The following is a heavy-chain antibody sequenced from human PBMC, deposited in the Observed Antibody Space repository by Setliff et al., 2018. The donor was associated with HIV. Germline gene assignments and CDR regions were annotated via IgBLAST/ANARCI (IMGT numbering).Heavy chain of an antibody. D-gene: IGHD6-19*01. Sequence: SETLSLTCTVSAGSIRSSTYYWAWIRQPPGNGLEWIGTIYYSGSTYYNPSLKSRATISVDMSKNQFSLRLSSVTAADTAVYYCIIAYSSGWLAPMGFDSWGQGTLVTVSS. V-gene: IGHV4-39*01. CDR2: IYYSGST. CDR3: IIAYSSGWLAPMGFDS. J-gene: IGHJ4*02. CDR1: AGSIRSSTYY.